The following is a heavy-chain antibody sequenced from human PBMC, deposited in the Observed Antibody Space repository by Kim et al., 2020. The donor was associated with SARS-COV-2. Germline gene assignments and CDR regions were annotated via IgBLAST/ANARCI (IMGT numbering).Heavy chain of an antibody. CDR3: ARDGARRAGNWFDP. CDR1: GGSISSSNW. D-gene: IGHD3-16*01. CDR2: IYHSGST. Sequence: SETLSLTCAVSGGSISSSNWWSWVRQPPGKGLEWIGEIYHSGSTNYNPSLKSRVTISVDKSKNQFSLKLSSVTAADTAVYYCARDGARRAGNWFDPWGQGTLVTVSS. V-gene: IGHV4-4*02. J-gene: IGHJ5*02.